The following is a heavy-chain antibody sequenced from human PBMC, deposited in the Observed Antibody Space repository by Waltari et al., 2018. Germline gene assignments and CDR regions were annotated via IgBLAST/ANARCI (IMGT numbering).Heavy chain of an antibody. CDR1: GGSISSSSYY. Sequence: QLQLQESGPGLVKPSETLSLTCTVSGGSISSSSYYWGWIRQPPGKGLEWIGSIYYSGSTYYNPSLKSRVTISVDTSKNQFSLKLSSVTAADTAVYYCASANCSGGSCYSIPFDYWGQGTLVTVSS. J-gene: IGHJ4*02. CDR3: ASANCSGGSCYSIPFDY. CDR2: IYYSGST. V-gene: IGHV4-39*01. D-gene: IGHD2-15*01.